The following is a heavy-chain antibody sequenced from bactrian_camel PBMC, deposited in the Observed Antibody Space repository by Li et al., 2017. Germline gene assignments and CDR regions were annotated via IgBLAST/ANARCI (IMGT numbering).Heavy chain of an antibody. CDR2: INSGGRST. V-gene: IGHV3S35*01. CDR3: ATGLRPYCSGAYCYTHYMH. D-gene: IGHD2*01. Sequence: VQLVESGGGLVQPGGSLRLSCAASGFTFSELSMSWIRQVPGKGLEWISSINSGGRSTYYADSVKGRFTASVDKSKNTLYLQMTSLKPEDTAVYYCATGLRPYCSGAYCYTHYMHWGQGTQVTVS. J-gene: IGHJ4*01. CDR1: GFTFSELS.